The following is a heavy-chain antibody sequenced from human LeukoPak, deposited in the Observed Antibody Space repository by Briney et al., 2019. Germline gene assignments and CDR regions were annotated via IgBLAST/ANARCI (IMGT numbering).Heavy chain of an antibody. Sequence: SETLSLTCTLSGGSISSYYWSWIPQPPGKGLEWIGYIYTSGSTNYNPYLKSRVTISVDTSKNQLSLKLSSVTAADTAVYYCARSAAGAGWDNWFDPWGQGTLVTVSS. CDR2: IYTSGST. CDR3: ARSAAGAGWDNWFDP. J-gene: IGHJ5*02. V-gene: IGHV4-4*09. D-gene: IGHD6-13*01. CDR1: GGSISSYY.